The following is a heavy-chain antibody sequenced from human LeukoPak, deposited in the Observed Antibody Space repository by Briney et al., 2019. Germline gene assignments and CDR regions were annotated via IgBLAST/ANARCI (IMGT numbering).Heavy chain of an antibody. J-gene: IGHJ4*02. V-gene: IGHV3-23*01. CDR1: GFIVSGDF. CDR2: ISGSGGST. CDR3: ARLKTDENGN. D-gene: IGHD2-21*02. Sequence: PGGSLRLSCAASGFIVSGDFMSRVRQAPGKGLEWLSAISGSGGSTYYADSVKGRFTISRDNSKNTLFLQMNSLRAEDTAVYYCARLKTDENGNWGQGTLVTVSS.